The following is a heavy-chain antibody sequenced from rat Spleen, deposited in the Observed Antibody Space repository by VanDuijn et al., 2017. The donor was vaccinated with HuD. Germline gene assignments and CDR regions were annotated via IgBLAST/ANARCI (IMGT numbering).Heavy chain of an antibody. D-gene: IGHD1-5*01. V-gene: IGHV5S14*01. CDR2: ISTGGDNT. CDR3: AREGDIRASYVMDA. CDR1: GSTFSNYG. J-gene: IGHJ4*01. Sequence: EVQLVESGGDLVQPGRSLRLSCAASGSTFSNYGMAWVRQTPTKGLEWVASISTGGDNTYYRDSVKGRFTISRDDAKNTQYLQMDSLRSEDTATYYCAREGDIRASYVMDAGGQGTSVTVSS.